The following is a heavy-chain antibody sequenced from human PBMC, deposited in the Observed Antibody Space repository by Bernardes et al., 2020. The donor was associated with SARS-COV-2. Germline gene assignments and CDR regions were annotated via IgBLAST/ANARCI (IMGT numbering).Heavy chain of an antibody. J-gene: IGHJ4*02. CDR1: GFTFRISA. CDR3: AKEVPANDY. D-gene: IGHD2-2*01. V-gene: IGHV3-23*01. CDR2: ISISGGST. Sequence: GGSLILSCAVSGFTFRISAMSWVRQAPGQGLEWVSGISISGGSTYYADSVKGRFTISRDNSKNTLYMQMNSLRAEDTAIYYCAKEVPANDYWGQGTLVTVSS.